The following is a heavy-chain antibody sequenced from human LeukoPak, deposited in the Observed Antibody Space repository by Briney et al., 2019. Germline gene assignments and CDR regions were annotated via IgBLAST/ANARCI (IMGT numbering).Heavy chain of an antibody. CDR1: GGSFSGYY. V-gene: IGHV4-34*01. J-gene: IGHJ1*01. Sequence: SETLSLTCAVYGGSFSGYYWSWIRQPPGKGLEWIGEINHSGSTNYNPSLKSRVTISVDTSKNQFSLKLSSVTAADTAVYYCARGINDEYFQSWGQGTLVTVSS. CDR2: INHSGST. CDR3: ARGINDEYFQS.